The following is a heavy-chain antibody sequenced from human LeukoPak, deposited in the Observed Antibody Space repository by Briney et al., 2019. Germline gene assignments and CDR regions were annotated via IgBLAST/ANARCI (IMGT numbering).Heavy chain of an antibody. CDR2: IRYDGSNK. Sequence: GGSLRLSCAASGFTFSSYGMHWVRQAPGKGLEWVAFIRYDGSNKYYADSVKGRFTISRDNSKNTLYLQMNSLRAEDTAVYYCARAQWELHPDFDYWGQGTLVTVSS. CDR1: GFTFSSYG. V-gene: IGHV3-30*02. CDR3: ARAQWELHPDFDY. D-gene: IGHD1-26*01. J-gene: IGHJ4*02.